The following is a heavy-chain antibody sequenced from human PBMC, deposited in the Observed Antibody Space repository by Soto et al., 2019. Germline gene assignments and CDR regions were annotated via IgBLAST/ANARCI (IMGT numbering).Heavy chain of an antibody. D-gene: IGHD5-18*01. CDR1: GGTFSSYA. CDR3: AREGYSYGYGWFDP. CDR2: IIPIFGTA. J-gene: IGHJ5*02. Sequence: QVQLVQSGAEVKKPGSSVKVSCKASGGTFSSYAISWVRQAPGQGLEWMGGIIPIFGTANYAQKFQGRVTITADDSTSTAYMELSSLGSEDTAVSYCAREGYSYGYGWFDPWGQGTLVTVSS. V-gene: IGHV1-69*01.